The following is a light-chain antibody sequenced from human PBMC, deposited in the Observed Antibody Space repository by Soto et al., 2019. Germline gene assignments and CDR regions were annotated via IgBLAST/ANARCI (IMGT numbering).Light chain of an antibody. V-gene: IGKV3-20*01. CDR2: ATS. Sequence: IVLTQSPGTLSLSPGERATLSCRASQSVSSNYLVWYQQKPGQAPRLLIYATSIRATGIPDRFSGSGSGTDFTLTISRLEPEDFAVYYCQQCGSSPRTFGQGTKLEIK. CDR3: QQCGSSPRT. CDR1: QSVSSNY. J-gene: IGKJ2*01.